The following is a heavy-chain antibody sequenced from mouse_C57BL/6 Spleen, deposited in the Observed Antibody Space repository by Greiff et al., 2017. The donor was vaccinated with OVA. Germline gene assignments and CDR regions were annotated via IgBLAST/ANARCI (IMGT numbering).Heavy chain of an antibody. CDR3: ARGTGTRAMDY. Sequence: VMLVESGAELVKPGASVKISCKASGYAFSSYWMNWVKQRPGKGLEWIGQIYPGDGDTNYNGKFKGKATLTADKSSSTAYMQLSSLTSEDSAVYFCARGTGTRAMDYWGQGTSVTVSS. CDR1: GYAFSSYW. D-gene: IGHD4-1*01. CDR2: IYPGDGDT. V-gene: IGHV1-80*01. J-gene: IGHJ4*01.